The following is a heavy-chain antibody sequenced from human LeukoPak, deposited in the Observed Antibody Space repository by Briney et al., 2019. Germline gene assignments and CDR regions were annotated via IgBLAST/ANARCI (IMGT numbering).Heavy chain of an antibody. CDR1: GFAFSTSW. J-gene: IGHJ4*02. CDR2: IKHDRDEK. Sequence: GGSLRLSCAASGFAFSTSWMSWVRQSPGKGLEWVANIKHDRDEKYFVDSVKGRFSISRDNAKNSLFLQMTSLRAEDTAVYYCASEVAGHLDYWGQGPLVIVS. D-gene: IGHD6-19*01. V-gene: IGHV3-7*01. CDR3: ASEVAGHLDY.